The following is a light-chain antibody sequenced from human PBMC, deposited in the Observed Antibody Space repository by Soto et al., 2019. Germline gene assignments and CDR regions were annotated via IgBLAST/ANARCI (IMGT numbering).Light chain of an antibody. CDR2: LETSGSY. CDR3: ETWHINIHVV. J-gene: IGLJ2*01. Sequence: QSVLTQSSSASASLGSSVKLTCTLSSGHTTYIIAWHQQQPGKAPRYLMKLETSGSYNKGSGVPDRFSGSSSGADRYLTISNLQFEYEADYYCETWHINIHVVFGGGTKLTVL. CDR1: SGHTTYI. V-gene: IGLV4-60*02.